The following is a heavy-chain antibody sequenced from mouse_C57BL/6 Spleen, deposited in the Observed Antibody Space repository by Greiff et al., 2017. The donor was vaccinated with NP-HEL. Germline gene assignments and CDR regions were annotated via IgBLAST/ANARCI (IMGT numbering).Heavy chain of an antibody. Sequence: EVQLQQSGPELVKPGASVKIPCKASGYTFTDYNMDWVKQSHGKSLEWIGDINPNNGGTIYNQKFKGKATLTVDKSSSTAYMELRSLTSEDTAVYYCARHDWDRFAYWGQGTLVPVSA. CDR2: INPNNGGT. CDR1: GYTFTDYN. CDR3: ARHDWDRFAY. J-gene: IGHJ3*01. V-gene: IGHV1-18*01. D-gene: IGHD4-1*01.